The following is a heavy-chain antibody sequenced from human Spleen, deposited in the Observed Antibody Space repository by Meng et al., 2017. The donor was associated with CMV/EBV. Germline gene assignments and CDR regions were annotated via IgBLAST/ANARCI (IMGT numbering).Heavy chain of an antibody. CDR3: THSLHVGLRGFDM. V-gene: IGHV2-5*02. J-gene: IGHJ3*02. CDR1: GFSPRKSGEN. CDR2: IFWDDDK. Sequence: SGPTLVKPTQTLTLTCTFSGFSPRKSGENVGWIRQPPGKALEWLALIFWDDDKRYSPSLNSRVTITKDTSKNQVVLTVTNMDPLDTATYFCTHSLHVGLRGFDMWGQGTMVTVSS. D-gene: IGHD2-15*01.